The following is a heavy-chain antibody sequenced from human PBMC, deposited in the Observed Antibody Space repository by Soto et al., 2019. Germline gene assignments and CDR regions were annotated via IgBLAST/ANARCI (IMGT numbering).Heavy chain of an antibody. CDR3: ARAKYSGFDV. CDR2: TYYRSKWYN. J-gene: IGHJ3*01. Sequence: PSETLGITCALSVDSFSIKGVSWNWIRQSPSRGLEWLGRTYYRSKWYNDYAVSVKSRITVNPDTSKNQFSLQLSSVTPEDTAVYYCARAKYSGFDVWGQGTMVTVSS. D-gene: IGHD2-15*01. V-gene: IGHV6-1*01. CDR1: VDSFSIKGVS.